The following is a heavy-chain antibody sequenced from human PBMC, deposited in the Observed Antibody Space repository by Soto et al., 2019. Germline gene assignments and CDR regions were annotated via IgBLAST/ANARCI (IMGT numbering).Heavy chain of an antibody. CDR3: AREGRMGTFDY. CDR1: GGSVSSGSYF. V-gene: IGHV4-61*01. Sequence: QVQLQESGPGLVRPSETLSLTCTVSGGSVSSGSYFWSWIRQPPGKGLEWIGYFYYSGSTKYNPSLWSRVTILQDMSKDQFSLTGSSVTAADTAVYYCAREGRMGTFDYWGQGALVTVSS. J-gene: IGHJ4*02. D-gene: IGHD1-1*01. CDR2: FYYSGST.